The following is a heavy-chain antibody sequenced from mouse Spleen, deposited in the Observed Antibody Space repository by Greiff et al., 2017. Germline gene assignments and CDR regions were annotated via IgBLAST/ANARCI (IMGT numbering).Heavy chain of an antibody. CDR3: ARRITTFAMDY. CDR1: GFTFSSYA. CDR2: ISSGGSYT. D-gene: IGHD2-4*01. V-gene: IGHV5-9-1*01. J-gene: IGHJ4*01. Sequence: EVKLVESGGGLVKPGGSLKLSCAASGFTFSSYAMSWVRQTPEKRLEWVATISSGGSYTYYPDSVKGRFTISRDNAKNTLYLQMSSLRSEDTAMYYCARRITTFAMDYWGQGTSVTVSS.